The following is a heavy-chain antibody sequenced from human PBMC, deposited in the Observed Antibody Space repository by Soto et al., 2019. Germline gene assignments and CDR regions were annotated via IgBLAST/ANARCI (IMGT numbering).Heavy chain of an antibody. CDR3: AQDRPSGSRPYYYGMDV. D-gene: IGHD1-26*01. V-gene: IGHV1-18*01. CDR2: ISAYNGNT. J-gene: IGHJ6*02. Sequence: ASVKVSCKASGYTFTSYGISWVRQAPGQGLEWVGWISAYNGNTNYAQKLQGRVTMTTDTSTSTAYMELRSLRSDDTAVYYCAQDRPSGSRPYYYGMDVWGQGTTFTVSS. CDR1: GYTFTSYG.